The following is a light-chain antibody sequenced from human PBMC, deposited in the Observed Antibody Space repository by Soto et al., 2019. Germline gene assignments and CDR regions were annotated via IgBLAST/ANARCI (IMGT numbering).Light chain of an antibody. CDR2: EVT. CDR1: SSDVGAYDY. CDR3: SSFANSNNFV. Sequence: QSALTQPPSASWSPGQSVTISCTGTSSDVGAYDYVSWYQQHPGEAPKLMIYEVTKRPSGVPDRFSGSKSGNTASLTVSGLQTEDEADYYCSSFANSNNFVFGTGTKVTVL. J-gene: IGLJ1*01. V-gene: IGLV2-8*01.